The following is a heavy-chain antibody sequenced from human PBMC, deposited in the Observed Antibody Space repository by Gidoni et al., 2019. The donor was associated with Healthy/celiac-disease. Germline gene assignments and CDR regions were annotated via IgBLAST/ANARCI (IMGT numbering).Heavy chain of an antibody. V-gene: IGHV2-5*01. D-gene: IGHD3-16*01. J-gene: IGHJ5*02. CDR2: IYLTDDK. CDR1: GFSLSTSGVG. Sequence: QITLKESGPTLVKPTQTLTLPCTFSGFSLSTSGVGVGWIRQPPGNALEWLALIYLTDDKRYSTSLKSRLTITKDTSKKQVGLTMTNMEPVDTATYYCAHRFAAPLWGWFDPWGQGTLVTVSS. CDR3: AHRFAAPLWGWFDP.